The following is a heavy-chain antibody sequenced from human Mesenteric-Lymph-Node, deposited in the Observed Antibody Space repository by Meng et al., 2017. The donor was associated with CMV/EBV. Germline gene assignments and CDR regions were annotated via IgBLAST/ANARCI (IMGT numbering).Heavy chain of an antibody. J-gene: IGHJ4*02. CDR1: GFTFSRSA. Sequence: GGSLRLSCTTSGFTFSRSAMHWVRQAPGKGLKWVAFIGYDGSDKYYADSVKGRFSISRDNSKNTLYLQLNSLRAEDTAVYYCTRDFYYYFESWGQGTVVTVSS. D-gene: IGHD3-3*01. CDR2: IGYDGSDK. CDR3: TRDFYYYFES. V-gene: IGHV3-30*02.